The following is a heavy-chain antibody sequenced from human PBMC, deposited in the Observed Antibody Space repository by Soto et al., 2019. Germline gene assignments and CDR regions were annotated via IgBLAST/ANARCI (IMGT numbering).Heavy chain of an antibody. CDR1: GGSMSSSSYY. V-gene: IGHV4-39*01. CDR3: ARHDLVDDGDSKNQFDP. CDR2: IYYSGST. Sequence: QLQLQESGPGLVKPSETLSLTCSVSGGSMSSSSYYWGWIRQPPGNGLEWIGSIYYSGSTYYNPSLKSRVTISIDTSKNHFSLKLSSVTAADTDVYYCARHDLVDDGDSKNQFDPWGQGALGTVSS. J-gene: IGHJ5*02. D-gene: IGHD4-17*01.